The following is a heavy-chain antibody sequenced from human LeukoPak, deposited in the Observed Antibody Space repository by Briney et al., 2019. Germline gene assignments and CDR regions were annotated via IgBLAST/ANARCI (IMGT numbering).Heavy chain of an antibody. J-gene: IGHJ5*02. Sequence: PGGSLRLSCAASGFTFDDYAMHWVRQAPGKGLEWVSLISGDGGSTYYADSVKGRFTISRDNSKNSLHLQMNSLRTEDTALYYCAKGFKAIVVANWFDPWGQGTLVTVSS. CDR2: ISGDGGST. CDR3: AKGFKAIVVANWFDP. D-gene: IGHD3-22*01. V-gene: IGHV3-43*02. CDR1: GFTFDDYA.